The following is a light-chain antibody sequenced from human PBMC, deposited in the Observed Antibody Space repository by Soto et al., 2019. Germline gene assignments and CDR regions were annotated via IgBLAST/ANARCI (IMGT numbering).Light chain of an antibody. Sequence: DIQMTQSPSSLSSSVADIFTITCLASQGISSYLGWYQQKPGKAPNLLIYDASTLHSGVPSRFSGGGSGTDFTLTISSLQPEDFATYYCQQVNVYPSTFGGGTKVDI. J-gene: IGKJ4*01. CDR3: QQVNVYPST. CDR2: DAS. V-gene: IGKV1-9*01. CDR1: QGISSY.